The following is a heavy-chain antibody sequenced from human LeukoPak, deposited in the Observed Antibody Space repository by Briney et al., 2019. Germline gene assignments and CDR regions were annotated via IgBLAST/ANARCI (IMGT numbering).Heavy chain of an antibody. CDR1: GYSFTSYW. CDR3: ARATPYYDILTGYYPGWFDP. Sequence: GESLKISCKGSGYSFTSYWIGWVRQMPGKGLEWMGIIYPSDSDTRYSPSFQGQVTISADKSISTAYLQWSSLKASDTAMYYCARATPYYDILTGYYPGWFDPWGQGTLVTVSS. CDR2: IYPSDSDT. J-gene: IGHJ5*02. D-gene: IGHD3-9*01. V-gene: IGHV5-51*01.